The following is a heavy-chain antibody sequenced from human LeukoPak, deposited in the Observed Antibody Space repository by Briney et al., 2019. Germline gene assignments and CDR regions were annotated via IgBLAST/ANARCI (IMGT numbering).Heavy chain of an antibody. D-gene: IGHD3-22*01. CDR2: INPNSGGT. J-gene: IGHJ4*02. Sequence: ASVKVSCKASGYTFTGYYMHWVRQAPGQGLEWMGRINPNSGGTNYAQKFQGRVTMTRDTSISTAYMELSRLGSDDTAVYYCGKTYYYDSSGIDWGQGTLVTVSS. CDR3: GKTYYYDSSGID. CDR1: GYTFTGYY. V-gene: IGHV1-2*06.